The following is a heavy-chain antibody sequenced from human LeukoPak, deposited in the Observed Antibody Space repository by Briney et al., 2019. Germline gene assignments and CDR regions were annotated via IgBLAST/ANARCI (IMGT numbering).Heavy chain of an antibody. V-gene: IGHV3-23*01. D-gene: IGHD2-21*02. CDR1: GFTFSSYA. J-gene: IGHJ4*02. CDR2: ISGSGGST. Sequence: PEGSLRLSCAASGFTFSSYAMSWVRQAPGKGLEWVSAISGSGGSTYYADSVKGRFTISRDNSKNTLYLQMNSLRAEDTAVYYCAKGLAYCGGDCYSDYFDYWGQGTLVTVSS. CDR3: AKGLAYCGGDCYSDYFDY.